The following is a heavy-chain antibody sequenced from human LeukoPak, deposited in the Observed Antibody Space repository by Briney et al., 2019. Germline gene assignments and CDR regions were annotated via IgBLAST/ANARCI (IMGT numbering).Heavy chain of an antibody. CDR2: INWNGGST. CDR1: GFTFDDYG. D-gene: IGHD3-22*01. J-gene: IGHJ3*02. CDR3: ARAPRITMIVALVGDLDAFDI. Sequence: GGSLRLSCAASGFTFDDYGMSWVRHAPGKGLEWVSGINWNGGSTVYADSVKGRFTISRDKAKNSLYLQMNSLRAEDTALYYCARAPRITMIVALVGDLDAFDIWGQGTMVTVSS. V-gene: IGHV3-20*04.